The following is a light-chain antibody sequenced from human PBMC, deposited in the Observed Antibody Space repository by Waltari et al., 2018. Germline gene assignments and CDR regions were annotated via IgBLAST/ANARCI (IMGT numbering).Light chain of an antibody. CDR1: QSVLYTSNTKNY. CDR3: QQYYSPPWT. J-gene: IGKJ1*01. Sequence: DIVMTQSPDSLAVSLGERATINCKSTQSVLYTSNTKNYLAWYQQKPGQPPKLLFYWASTRESGVPDRFSGSGSGTDFTLTISGLQAEDVAVYYCQQYYSPPWTFGQGTKVEI. CDR2: WAS. V-gene: IGKV4-1*01.